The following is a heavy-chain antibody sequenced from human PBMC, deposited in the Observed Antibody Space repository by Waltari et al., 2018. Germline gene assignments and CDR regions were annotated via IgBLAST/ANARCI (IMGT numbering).Heavy chain of an antibody. Sequence: VQLLQSGAEGEKPASSVEVSCMSYGGTSPSYSISWVRQAPGQGPQWMGGFIPIFGTPTYPQKFQGKVTITADDSTSTTYLELHSLTSEDTAIYYCTTDLGGYQKYYFDSWGQGTLVTVSS. CDR1: GGTSPSYS. J-gene: IGHJ4*02. CDR2: FIPIFGTP. CDR3: TTDLGGYQKYYFDS. D-gene: IGHD5-12*01. V-gene: IGHV1-69*12.